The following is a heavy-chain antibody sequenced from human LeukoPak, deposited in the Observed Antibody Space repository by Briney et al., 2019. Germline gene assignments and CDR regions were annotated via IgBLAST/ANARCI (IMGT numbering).Heavy chain of an antibody. D-gene: IGHD2-15*01. V-gene: IGHV4-34*01. CDR1: GGSFSGYY. Sequence: SETLSLTCAVYGGSFSGYYWSWIRQPPGKGLEWIGEINHSGSTNYNTSLKSRVTISVDTSKNQFSLKLSSVTAADTAAYYCARGFRYCSACSRGFQHWGQGTLVTVSS. CDR3: ARGFRYCSACSRGFQH. J-gene: IGHJ1*01. CDR2: INHSGST.